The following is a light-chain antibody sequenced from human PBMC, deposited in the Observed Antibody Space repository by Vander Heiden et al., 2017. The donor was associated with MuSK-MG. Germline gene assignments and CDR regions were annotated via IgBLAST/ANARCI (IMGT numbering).Light chain of an antibody. J-gene: IGLJ2*01. CDR2: YDS. CDR1: NIGSKT. CDR3: QVWDSSLRV. V-gene: IGLV3-21*04. Sequence: SYVLTQPPSVSVAPGKTARITCGGDNIGSKTVHWYQQKPGQAPVLVIYYDSDRPSGIPERFSGSNSGSTATLTISRVEAGDEADYYCQVWDSSLRVFGGGTKLTVL.